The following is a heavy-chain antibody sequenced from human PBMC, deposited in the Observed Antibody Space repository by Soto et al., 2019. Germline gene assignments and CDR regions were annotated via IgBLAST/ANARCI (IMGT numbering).Heavy chain of an antibody. CDR2: IKQDGSEK. CDR3: ARPYGSGSYYYYYGMDV. V-gene: IGHV3-7*01. Sequence: EVQLVESGGGLVQPGGSLRLSCAASGFTFSSYWMSWVRQAPGKGLEWVAKIKQDGSEKYYVDSVKGRFTISRDNAKNSLYLQMNSLRAEDTAVYYCARPYGSGSYYYYYGMDVWGQGTTVTVSS. D-gene: IGHD3-10*01. CDR1: GFTFSSYW. J-gene: IGHJ6*02.